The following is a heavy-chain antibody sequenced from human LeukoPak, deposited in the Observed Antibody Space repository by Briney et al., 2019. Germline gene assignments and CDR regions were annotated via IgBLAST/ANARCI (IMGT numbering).Heavy chain of an antibody. CDR3: AREEGGNSYYYYYMDV. J-gene: IGHJ6*03. CDR2: ISSISSYI. CDR1: GFTFSSYS. D-gene: IGHD4-23*01. V-gene: IGHV3-21*01. Sequence: GGSLRLSCAASGFTFSSYSMNWVLQAPGKGLKWVASISSISSYIYYADSVKGRFTISRDNAKNSLYLQMNSLRAEDTAVYYCAREEGGNSYYYYYMDVWGKGTTVTVSS.